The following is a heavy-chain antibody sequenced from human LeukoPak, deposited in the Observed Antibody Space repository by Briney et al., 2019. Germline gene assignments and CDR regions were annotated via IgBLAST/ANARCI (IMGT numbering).Heavy chain of an antibody. CDR3: ARLGPYAHNTFDV. CDR1: GFTFNNHW. Sequence: GGSLRLSCAASGFTFNNHWMTWVRQAPGKGLEWVANIKQDESEKYYVDSVKGRFTISRDNAKNSLYLQMNSLRAEDTAIYYCARLGPYAHNTFDVWGQGTMVTVSS. CDR2: IKQDESEK. D-gene: IGHD2-2*01. J-gene: IGHJ3*01. V-gene: IGHV3-7*01.